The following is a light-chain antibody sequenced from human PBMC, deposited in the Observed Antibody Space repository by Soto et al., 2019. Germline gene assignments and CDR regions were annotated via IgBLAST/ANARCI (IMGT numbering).Light chain of an antibody. Sequence: EIVMTQSPATLSVSPGERATLSCRASQSVSSNLAWYQQKPGQAPRLLIYGASTRATGIPARFSGSGSGTELTLNISSLQSEDFAVDYSQQDNNWPPYTCGQGTKMEIK. J-gene: IGKJ2*01. CDR1: QSVSSN. V-gene: IGKV3-15*01. CDR3: QQDNNWPPYT. CDR2: GAS.